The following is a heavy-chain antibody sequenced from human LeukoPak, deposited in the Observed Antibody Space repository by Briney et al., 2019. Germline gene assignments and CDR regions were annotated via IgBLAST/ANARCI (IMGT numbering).Heavy chain of an antibody. CDR3: ARGGDCSSTSCYNPPTLSHTNRFDY. J-gene: IGHJ4*02. CDR2: IIPIFGTA. Sequence: ASVKVSCKASGGTFSSYAISWVRQAPGQGLEWMGGIIPIFGTANYAQKFQGRVTITADESTSTAYMELSSLRSEDTAVYYCARGGDCSSTSCYNPPTLSHTNRFDYWGQGTLVTVSS. D-gene: IGHD2-2*02. V-gene: IGHV1-69*13. CDR1: GGTFSSYA.